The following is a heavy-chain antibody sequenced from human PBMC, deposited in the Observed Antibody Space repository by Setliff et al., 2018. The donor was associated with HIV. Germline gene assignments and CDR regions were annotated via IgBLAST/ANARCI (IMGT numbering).Heavy chain of an antibody. CDR2: INPNSGGT. CDR1: GYTFTGYY. D-gene: IGHD2-15*01. V-gene: IGHV1-2*04. Sequence: AASVKVSCKASGYTFTGYYMHWVRQAPGQGLEWMGWINPNSGGTNYAQKFQGWVTMTRDTSISTAHMELSRLRSDDTAVYYCARGVDPVGGYCSGGSCYNPDFDYWGQGTLVTVSS. CDR3: ARGVDPVGGYCSGGSCYNPDFDY. J-gene: IGHJ4*02.